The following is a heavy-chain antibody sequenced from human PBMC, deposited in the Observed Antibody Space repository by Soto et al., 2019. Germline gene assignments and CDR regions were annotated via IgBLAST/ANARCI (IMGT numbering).Heavy chain of an antibody. J-gene: IGHJ5*02. V-gene: IGHV3-23*01. Sequence: EVQLLESGGGLVQPGGSLRLSCAGSGFTLSRYAMTWVRQAPGKGLEWVSTITSSGGSTYYADSVKGRFTISRDNSRNTLYLQMNSLRAEDTAVYYCVNCPTLYTPTYNWFDPWGQGTLVTVSS. CDR2: ITSSGGST. D-gene: IGHD2-15*01. CDR1: GFTLSRYA. CDR3: VNCPTLYTPTYNWFDP.